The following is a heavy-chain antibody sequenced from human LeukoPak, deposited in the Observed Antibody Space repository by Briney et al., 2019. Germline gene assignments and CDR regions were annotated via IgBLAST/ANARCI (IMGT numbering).Heavy chain of an antibody. CDR3: ARRNGPYGGNPRGSWFDP. CDR1: GYTFTSYW. J-gene: IGHJ5*02. V-gene: IGHV5-51*01. CDR2: IYPGDSDT. Sequence: GESLKISCEGSGYTFTSYWIGWVRQMPGKGLEWMGIIYPGDSDTRYSPSFQGQVTISADKSISTAYLQWSSLKASDTAMYYCARRNGPYGGNPRGSWFDPWGQGTLVTVSS. D-gene: IGHD4-23*01.